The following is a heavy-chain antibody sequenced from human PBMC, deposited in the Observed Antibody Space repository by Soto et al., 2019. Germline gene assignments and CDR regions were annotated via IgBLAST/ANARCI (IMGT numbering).Heavy chain of an antibody. Sequence: GSLRLSCAASGFTFSNAWMSWVRQAPGKGLEWVGRIKSKTDGGTTDYAAPVKGRFTISRDDSKNTLYLQMNSLKTEDTAVYYCTTPYDFWSGYYNPGGPYDAFDIWGQGTMVTVSS. CDR2: IKSKTDGGTT. D-gene: IGHD3-3*01. CDR1: GFTFSNAW. J-gene: IGHJ3*02. V-gene: IGHV3-15*01. CDR3: TTPYDFWSGYYNPGGPYDAFDI.